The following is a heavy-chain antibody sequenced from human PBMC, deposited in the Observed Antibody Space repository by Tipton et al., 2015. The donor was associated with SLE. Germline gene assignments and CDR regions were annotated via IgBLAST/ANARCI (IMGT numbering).Heavy chain of an antibody. Sequence: GLVKPSETLSLTCTVSGGSISNSDYFWGWVRQSPEKGLEWIGIIHYSGTTYYNPSLKSRVTISVDTSKNQFSLKVNSLTAADTAFYYCARDRAICTRTTCYGDNWFDPWGQGTLVTVSS. CDR1: GGSISNSDYF. CDR3: ARDRAICTRTTCYGDNWFDP. CDR2: IHYSGTT. D-gene: IGHD2-2*01. V-gene: IGHV4-39*07. J-gene: IGHJ5*02.